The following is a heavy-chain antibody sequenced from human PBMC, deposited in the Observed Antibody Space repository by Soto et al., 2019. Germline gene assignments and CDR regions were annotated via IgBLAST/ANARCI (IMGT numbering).Heavy chain of an antibody. CDR1: GFTFSKSW. Sequence: PGGSLRLSCVASGFTFSKSWMNWVRQAPGKGLQWVANINQDGSEKSYVDSVKGRFTISRDNARNSLFLQMDSLGVDDTAVYFCSRPYSSSRYFDPWGQGTLGTVSS. V-gene: IGHV3-7*01. J-gene: IGHJ5*02. CDR3: SRPYSSSRYFDP. CDR2: INQDGSEK. D-gene: IGHD6-13*01.